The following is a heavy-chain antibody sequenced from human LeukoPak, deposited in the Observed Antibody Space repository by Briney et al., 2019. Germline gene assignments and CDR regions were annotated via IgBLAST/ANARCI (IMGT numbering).Heavy chain of an antibody. CDR3: TKYGDDDTPGLN. CDR1: GFSFSSYW. J-gene: IGHJ4*02. V-gene: IGHV3-7*02. D-gene: IGHD4-17*01. CDR2: IKEDGTDK. Sequence: GGSLRLSCAASGFSFSSYWMTWVRQAPGKGLEWVANIKEDGTDKYYVDSVKGRFTISRDNAKNSLYLQMNSLRAEDTAVYYCTKYGDDDTPGLNWGQGALVTVSS.